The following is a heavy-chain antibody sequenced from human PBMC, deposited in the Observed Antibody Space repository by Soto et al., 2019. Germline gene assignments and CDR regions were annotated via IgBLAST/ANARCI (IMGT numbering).Heavy chain of an antibody. D-gene: IGHD1-1*01. J-gene: IGHJ4*02. CDR1: GGSISRSPYY. CDR2: IYYNGNT. Sequence: QLQLQESGPGLVKPSETLSLTCTVSGGSISRSPYYWAWIRQPPGKGLQWIGNIYYNGNTVYNPSLKSRVTISIDTSKSQFSLGLSSVTASDTAVYYCARHGPLTNNWNQLNYWGQGTLVTVSS. V-gene: IGHV4-39*01. CDR3: ARHGPLTNNWNQLNY.